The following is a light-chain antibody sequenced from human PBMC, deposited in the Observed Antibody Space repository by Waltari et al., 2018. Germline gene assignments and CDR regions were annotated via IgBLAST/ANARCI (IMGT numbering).Light chain of an antibody. CDR3: QQSYSTPWT. CDR2: AAS. CDR1: QSISSY. J-gene: IGKJ1*01. Sequence: DIQMTQSPSSLSASVGDSVTFPCRASQSISSYLNWYQQKPGKAPKLLIYAASSLQSGVPSRFSGSGSGTDFTLTISSLQPEDFATYYCQQSYSTPWTFGQGTKVEIK. V-gene: IGKV1-39*01.